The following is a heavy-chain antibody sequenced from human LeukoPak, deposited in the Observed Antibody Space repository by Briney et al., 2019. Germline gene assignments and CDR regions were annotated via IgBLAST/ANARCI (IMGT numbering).Heavy chain of an antibody. J-gene: IGHJ5*02. D-gene: IGHD5-18*01. CDR1: GYTFTGYY. V-gene: IGHV1-2*02. CDR3: ARDTAMVTYWFDP. Sequence: ASVKVSCKASGYTFTGYYMHWVRQAPGQGLEWMGWINPNSGGTNYAQKFQGRVTMTRDTSISTAYVELSRLRSDDTAVYYCARDTAMVTYWFDPWGQGTLVTVSS. CDR2: INPNSGGT.